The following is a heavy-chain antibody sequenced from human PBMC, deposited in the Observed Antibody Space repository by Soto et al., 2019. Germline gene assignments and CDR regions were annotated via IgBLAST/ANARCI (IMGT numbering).Heavy chain of an antibody. CDR3: ARDYYGMDV. Sequence: QLQLQESGSGLVKPSQTLSLTCTVSGGSITSGGYSWTWIRQSPGKGLEWIGYTYQSGSAYYNPSLKSRVTISVDWSKNQFSLNLTSVTAADTAVYYCARDYYGMDVWGQGTTVTVSS. CDR2: TYQSGSA. J-gene: IGHJ6*02. CDR1: GGSITSGGYS. V-gene: IGHV4-30-2*06.